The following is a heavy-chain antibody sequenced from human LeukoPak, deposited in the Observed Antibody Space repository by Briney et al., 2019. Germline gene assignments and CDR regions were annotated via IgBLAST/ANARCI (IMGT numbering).Heavy chain of an antibody. V-gene: IGHV4-39*07. Sequence: TSETLSLTCTVSGGSISSSSYYWGWIRQPPGKGLEWIVSIYYSGSTYYNPSLKSRVTISVDTSKNQFSLKLSSVTAADTAVYYCARVPYGDYAEYYFDYWGQGTLVTVSS. CDR3: ARVPYGDYAEYYFDY. D-gene: IGHD4-17*01. J-gene: IGHJ4*02. CDR2: IYYSGST. CDR1: GGSISSSSYY.